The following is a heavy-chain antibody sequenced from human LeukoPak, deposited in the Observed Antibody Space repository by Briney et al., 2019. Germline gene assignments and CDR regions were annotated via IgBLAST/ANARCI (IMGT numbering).Heavy chain of an antibody. CDR3: TLDFWSGYTDY. V-gene: IGHV3-49*04. J-gene: IGHJ4*02. Sequence: PGGSLRLSCTASGFTFGDYAMSWVRQAPGKGLEWVGFIRSKAYGGTTEYAASVKGRFTISRDDSKSIAYLQMNSLKTEDTAVYYCTLDFWSGYTDYWGQGTLVTVSS. CDR1: GFTFGDYA. CDR2: IRSKAYGGTT. D-gene: IGHD3-3*01.